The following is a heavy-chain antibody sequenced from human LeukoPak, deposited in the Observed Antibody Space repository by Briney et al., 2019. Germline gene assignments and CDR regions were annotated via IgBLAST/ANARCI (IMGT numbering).Heavy chain of an antibody. Sequence: GGSLRLSCAASGFTFDSYWMSWVRRAPGKGLEWVANIKQDGSEKNYVDSVKGRFTISRDNAKKSLYLQMNSLRAEDTAVYYCSRDYSDGWYVLWWGQGTLVTVSS. CDR3: SRDYSDGWYVLW. CDR1: GFTFDSYW. V-gene: IGHV3-7*01. D-gene: IGHD6-19*01. J-gene: IGHJ4*02. CDR2: IKQDGSEK.